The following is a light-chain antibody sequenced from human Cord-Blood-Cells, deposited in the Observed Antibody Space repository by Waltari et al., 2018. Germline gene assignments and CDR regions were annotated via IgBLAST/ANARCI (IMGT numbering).Light chain of an antibody. Sequence: DIVLTQSPDSLAGSLGERATINCKSSQSVLYSSNNKNYLAWYQQNPVQPPKLLIYWASTRESGVPDRFSGSGSGTDFTLTISSLQAEDVAVYYCQQYYSTPYSFGRGPSWRSN. J-gene: IGKJ2*03. CDR1: QSVLYSSNNKNY. CDR3: QQYYSTPYS. V-gene: IGKV4-1*01. CDR2: WAS.